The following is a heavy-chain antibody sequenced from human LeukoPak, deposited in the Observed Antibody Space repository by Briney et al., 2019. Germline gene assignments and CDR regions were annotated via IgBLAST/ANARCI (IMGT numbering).Heavy chain of an antibody. CDR2: IYYSGST. CDR1: GGSISSGDYY. Sequence: TLSLTCTVSGGSISSGDYYWSWIRQPPGKGLEWIGHIYYSGSTYYNPSLKSRVTISVDTSKNQFSLKLSSVTAADTAVYYCARDHCSSTSCPPDVWGKGTTVTVSS. V-gene: IGHV4-30-4*08. CDR3: ARDHCSSTSCPPDV. D-gene: IGHD2-2*01. J-gene: IGHJ6*04.